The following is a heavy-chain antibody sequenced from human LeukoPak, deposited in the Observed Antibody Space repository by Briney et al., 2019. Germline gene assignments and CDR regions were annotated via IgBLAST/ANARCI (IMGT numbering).Heavy chain of an antibody. CDR1: GGSISSYH. Sequence: KPSETLSLTCTVSGGSISSYHWSWIRQPAGKGLEWIGRMQTSGRIDYNLSLKSRITMSVDRSKNQLSLKLSSVIAADTAVYYCARGHSDSWSVFDYWGQGTLVTISS. CDR3: ARGHSDSWSVFDY. V-gene: IGHV4-4*07. J-gene: IGHJ4*02. CDR2: MQTSGRI. D-gene: IGHD6-13*01.